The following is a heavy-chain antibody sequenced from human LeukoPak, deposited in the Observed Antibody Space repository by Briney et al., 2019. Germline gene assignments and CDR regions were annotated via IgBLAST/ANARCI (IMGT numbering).Heavy chain of an antibody. D-gene: IGHD2-2*02. J-gene: IGHJ4*02. CDR1: GFTFSSYS. CDR3: ARDLAAAIPFDY. V-gene: IGHV3-21*01. CDR2: ISSSSSYI. Sequence: GGSLRLSCAASGFTFSSYSMNWVRQAPGKGLEWVSSISSSSSYIYYADSVKGRFTISRDNAKNSLYLQMNSLRAEDTAVYYCARDLAAAIPFDYWGQGTLVTASS.